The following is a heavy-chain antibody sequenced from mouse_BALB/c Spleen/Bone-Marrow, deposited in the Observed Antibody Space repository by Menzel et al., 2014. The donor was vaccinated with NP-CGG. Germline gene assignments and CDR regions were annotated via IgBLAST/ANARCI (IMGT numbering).Heavy chain of an antibody. J-gene: IGHJ2*01. CDR3: VRSGSSSGYFDY. Sequence: EVKLVESGGGLVQPGGSRKLSCAASGFTFSSFGMHWVRQAPEKGLEGVAYISSGSSTIYYGDTVMGRFTISRDNPKNTLFLQMTSLRSEDTATYYCVRSGSSSGYFDYWGQGTTLTVSS. CDR2: ISSGSSTI. CDR1: GFTFSSFG. D-gene: IGHD1-1*01. V-gene: IGHV5-17*02.